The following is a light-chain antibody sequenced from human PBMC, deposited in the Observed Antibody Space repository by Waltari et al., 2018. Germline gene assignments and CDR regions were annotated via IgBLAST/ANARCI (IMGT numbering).Light chain of an antibody. Sequence: DIQMTQSPSSLSASVGDRVTITCRASQTINKYLNWYQKKPGRAPKVRISVISYLHTGVPSRFSGSGSGTDFPLTISSLQPEDFATYYCQQSDSLPLTFGGGTKVEIK. V-gene: IGKV1-39*01. CDR1: QTINKY. J-gene: IGKJ4*01. CDR3: QQSDSLPLT. CDR2: VIS.